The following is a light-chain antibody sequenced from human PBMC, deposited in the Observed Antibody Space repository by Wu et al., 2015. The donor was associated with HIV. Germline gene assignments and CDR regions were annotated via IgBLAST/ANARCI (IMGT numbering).Light chain of an antibody. CDR2: AAS. Sequence: DIVLTQSPATLSLSPGERATLSCRASQSVNVYLAWFLQKPGQAPRLLIYAASRRAIDVPDRFNGSGTETDFTLSINRLQPEDFAVYYCQQYGKAPYTFGQGTKLEIK. J-gene: IGKJ2*01. CDR1: QSVNVY. CDR3: QQYGKAPYT. V-gene: IGKV3-20*01.